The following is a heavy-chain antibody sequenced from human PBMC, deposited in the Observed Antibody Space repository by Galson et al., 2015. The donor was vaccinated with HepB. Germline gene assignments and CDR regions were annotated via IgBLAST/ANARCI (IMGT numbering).Heavy chain of an antibody. CDR2: ISASGAGT. D-gene: IGHD3-10*01. CDR1: GFTFSSYA. CDR3: AKYYFGSGSYYDY. Sequence: SLRLSCAASGFTFSSYAVSWVRQAPGKGLEWVSAISASGAGTYYADSVKGRFTISRDNSENTLYLQMNSLRAEDTAVYFCAKYYFGSGSYYDYWGQGTLVTVSS. V-gene: IGHV3-23*01. J-gene: IGHJ4*02.